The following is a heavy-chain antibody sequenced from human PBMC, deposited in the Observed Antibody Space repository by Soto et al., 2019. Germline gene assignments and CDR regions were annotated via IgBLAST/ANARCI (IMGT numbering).Heavy chain of an antibody. J-gene: IGHJ4*02. CDR3: ARDRNEGATTLYYFDY. Sequence: ASVKVSCKASGYTFTSYYMHWVRQAPGQGLEWMGLINPSGGSTSYAQKFQGRVTMTWDTSTSTVYMELSSLRSEDTAVYYCARDRNEGATTLYYFDYWGQGTLVTVSS. CDR2: INPSGGST. CDR1: GYTFTSYY. V-gene: IGHV1-46*01. D-gene: IGHD1-26*01.